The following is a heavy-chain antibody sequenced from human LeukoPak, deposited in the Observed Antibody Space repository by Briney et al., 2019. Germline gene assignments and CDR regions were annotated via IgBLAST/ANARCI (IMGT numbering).Heavy chain of an antibody. CDR1: GRSLSSGYY. CDR3: ARQNHHWIYRAPKDRIDT. J-gene: IGHJ5*02. V-gene: IGHV4-39*01. D-gene: IGHD5-12*01. CDR2: MYFCGGT. Sequence: PSETLSLTCSVSGRSLSSGYYWGWIRQSPGKGLEWISSMYFCGGTSYNPFCESRVTISEDTSKNQFSLKLMYLTAADTAVYYCARQNHHWIYRAPKDRIDTWGQGTLVTVSS.